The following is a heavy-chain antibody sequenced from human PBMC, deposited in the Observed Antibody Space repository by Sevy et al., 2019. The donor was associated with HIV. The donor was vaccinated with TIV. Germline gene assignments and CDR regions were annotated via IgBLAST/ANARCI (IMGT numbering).Heavy chain of an antibody. Sequence: GGSLRLSCAASGFTFSSYWMSWVRQAPGKGLEWVANIKQDGSEKYYVDSVKGRLTISRDNAKNSLYLQMNSLRAEDTAVYYCAREVGIAAPRVYYGMDVWGQGTTVTVSS. J-gene: IGHJ6*02. CDR1: GFTFSSYW. CDR2: IKQDGSEK. V-gene: IGHV3-7*01. D-gene: IGHD6-13*01. CDR3: AREVGIAAPRVYYGMDV.